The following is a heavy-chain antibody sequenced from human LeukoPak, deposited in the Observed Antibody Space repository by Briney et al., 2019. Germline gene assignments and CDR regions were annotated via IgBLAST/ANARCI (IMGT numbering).Heavy chain of an antibody. CDR1: GGSISSGGYY. D-gene: IGHD6-6*01. CDR2: IYHSGST. Sequence: SSETLSLTCTVSGGSISSGGYYWSWIRQPPGKGLEWIGYIYHSGSTYYNPSLKSRVTISVDRSKNQFSLKLSSVTAADTAVYYCARVDTPSIAAFYDAFGIWGQGTMVTVSS. V-gene: IGHV4-30-2*01. J-gene: IGHJ3*02. CDR3: ARVDTPSIAAFYDAFGI.